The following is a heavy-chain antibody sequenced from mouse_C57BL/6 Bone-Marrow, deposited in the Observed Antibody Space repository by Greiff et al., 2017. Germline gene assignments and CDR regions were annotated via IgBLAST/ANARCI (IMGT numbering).Heavy chain of an antibody. J-gene: IGHJ2*01. CDR2: ISNGGGST. Sequence: EVHLVESGGGLVQPGGSLKLSCAASGFTFSDYYMYWVRQTPEKRLEWVAYISNGGGSTYYPDTVKGRFTISRDNAKNTLYLQMSRLKSEDTAMYCCARHNYYPYYFDYWGQGTTLTVSS. V-gene: IGHV5-12*01. CDR3: ARHNYYPYYFDY. CDR1: GFTFSDYY. D-gene: IGHD1-1*01.